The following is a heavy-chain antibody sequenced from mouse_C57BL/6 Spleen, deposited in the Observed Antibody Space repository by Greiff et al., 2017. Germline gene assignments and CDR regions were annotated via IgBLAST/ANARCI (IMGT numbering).Heavy chain of an antibody. J-gene: IGHJ2*01. D-gene: IGHD2-3*01. Sequence: EVKLVESGGGLVKPGGSLKLSCAASGFTFSDYGMHWVRQAPEKGLEWVAYISSGSSTINYADTVKGRFTISRDNAKDTLFLQMTSLRAEDTAMYYCARDGYYFDYWGQGTTLTVSS. CDR1: GFTFSDYG. V-gene: IGHV5-17*01. CDR3: ARDGYYFDY. CDR2: ISSGSSTI.